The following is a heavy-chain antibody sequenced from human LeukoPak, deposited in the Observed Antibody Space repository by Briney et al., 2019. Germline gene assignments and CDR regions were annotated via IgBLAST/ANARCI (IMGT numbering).Heavy chain of an antibody. CDR1: GFTVSSNY. Sequence: GGSLRLSCAASGFTVSSNYMSWVRQAPGKGLGWGSVIYSGGSTYYADSVKGRFTISRDNSKNTLYLQMNSLRAEDTAVYYCARVVSMTAFYYYYYMDVWGKGTTVTVSS. V-gene: IGHV3-53*01. CDR2: IYSGGST. J-gene: IGHJ6*03. D-gene: IGHD3-10*01. CDR3: ARVVSMTAFYYYYYMDV.